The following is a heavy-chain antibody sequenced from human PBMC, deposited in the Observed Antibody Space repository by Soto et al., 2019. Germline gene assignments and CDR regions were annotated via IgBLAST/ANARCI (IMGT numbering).Heavy chain of an antibody. J-gene: IGHJ4*02. CDR3: AKERLYKTLDY. CDR2: ISYDGNTK. D-gene: IGHD1-1*01. V-gene: IGHV3-30*18. CDR1: GFAFKSYG. Sequence: QVQLVESGGGVVQPGRSLRLSCAASGFAFKSYGMHWVRQAPGKGLEWVAVISYDGNTKYYADYVKGRFTIARDIPKNTLYLQLNSLRAENTAVYYCAKERLYKTLDYWRQGTLVTVSS.